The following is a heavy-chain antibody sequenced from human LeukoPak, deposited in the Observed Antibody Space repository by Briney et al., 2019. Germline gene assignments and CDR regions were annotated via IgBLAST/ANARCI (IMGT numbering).Heavy chain of an antibody. V-gene: IGHV5-51*01. CDR2: IHPADSDT. D-gene: IGHD2/OR15-2a*01. J-gene: IGHJ4*02. Sequence: GESLKISCKGSGYTFSSYWIGWVRQMPGKGLEWMGIIHPADSDTKYSPSFQGQVTISADKSISTAYLQWSSLRASDTAMYYCATGILPGVDVDYWGQGTLVTVSS. CDR1: GYTFSSYW. CDR3: ATGILPGVDVDY.